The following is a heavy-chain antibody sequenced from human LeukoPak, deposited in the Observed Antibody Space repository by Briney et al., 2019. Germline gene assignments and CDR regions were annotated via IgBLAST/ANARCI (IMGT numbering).Heavy chain of an antibody. J-gene: IGHJ4*02. Sequence: GGSLRPSCAASGFTLSNYDMNWARQAPGKGLEWVSYISSSSDHIYYGDSVKGRFTISRDNAKNSLYLQMNSLKIEDTAVYYCSADVPTHGSGEIDYWGQGTLVTVSS. CDR1: GFTLSNYD. CDR2: ISSSSDHI. V-gene: IGHV3-21*03. D-gene: IGHD3-10*01. CDR3: SADVPTHGSGEIDY.